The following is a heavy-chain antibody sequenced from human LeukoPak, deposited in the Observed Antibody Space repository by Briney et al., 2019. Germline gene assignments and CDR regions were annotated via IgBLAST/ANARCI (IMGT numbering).Heavy chain of an antibody. J-gene: IGHJ5*02. V-gene: IGHV4-30-2*01. Sequence: SETLSLTCAVSGGSISSGGYSWSWIRQPPGKGLEWIGYIYHSGSTYYNQSLKSRVTISVDRSKNQFSLKLSSVTAADTAVYYCARVRYQLPNDNWFDPWGQGTLVTVSS. D-gene: IGHD2-2*01. CDR2: IYHSGST. CDR3: ARVRYQLPNDNWFDP. CDR1: GGSISSGGYS.